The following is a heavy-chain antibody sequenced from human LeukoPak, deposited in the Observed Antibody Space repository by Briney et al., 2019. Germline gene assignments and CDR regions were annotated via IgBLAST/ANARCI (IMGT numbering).Heavy chain of an antibody. CDR3: ARDPDGIAAAGHNFDY. D-gene: IGHD6-13*01. Sequence: GGSLRLSYAASGFTFSDYSMSWIRQAPGKGLEWVSYIRSSGNTIYYADSVKGRFTISRDNAKNSLYLQMNSLRAEDTAVYYCARDPDGIAAAGHNFDYWGQGTLVTVSS. CDR2: IRSSGNTI. J-gene: IGHJ4*02. CDR1: GFTFSDYS. V-gene: IGHV3-11*04.